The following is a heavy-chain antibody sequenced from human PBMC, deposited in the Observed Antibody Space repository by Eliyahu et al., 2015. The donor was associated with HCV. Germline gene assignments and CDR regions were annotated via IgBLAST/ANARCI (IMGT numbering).Heavy chain of an antibody. J-gene: IGHJ4*02. Sequence: EVQLVQSGAEVRKPGXSXKXSCKGXGXKFFXFWXGWVRQMPGKGLEWMGIIYPGDSDTRYSPSFQGQVTISADKSISTAYLQWSSLKASDTAVYYCARFTNPLDYFDSRGPAGLWGQGTLVTVSS. CDR2: IYPGDSDT. V-gene: IGHV5-51*03. D-gene: IGHD3-22*01. CDR1: GXKFFXFW. CDR3: ARFTNPLDYFDSRGPAGL.